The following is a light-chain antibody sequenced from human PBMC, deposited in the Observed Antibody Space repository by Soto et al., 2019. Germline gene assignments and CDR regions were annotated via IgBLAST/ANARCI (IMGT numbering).Light chain of an antibody. J-gene: IGKJ2*01. CDR2: KAT. Sequence: DIEMTQSPSTLSASVGDTVTITCRASQSIATWLAWYQQKPEKAPKLLIYKATNVQSGVPSRFSGSGSGTEFSLTISSLQPEDFAIYYCQQYNDYQYTFGMGTKLEIK. CDR1: QSIATW. V-gene: IGKV1-5*03. CDR3: QQYNDYQYT.